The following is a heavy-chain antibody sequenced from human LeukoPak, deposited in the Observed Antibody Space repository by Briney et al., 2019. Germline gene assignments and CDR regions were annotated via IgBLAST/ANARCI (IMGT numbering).Heavy chain of an antibody. Sequence: QSGGSLRLSCAASGFTFSSYAMSWVRQAPGKGLEWVSAISGSGGSTYYADSVKGRFTISRDNSKNTLYLQMNSLRAGDTAVYYCARGPPGVVVPAATAFDYWGQGTLVTVSS. V-gene: IGHV3-23*01. CDR3: ARGPPGVVVPAATAFDY. J-gene: IGHJ4*02. CDR1: GFTFSSYA. CDR2: ISGSGGST. D-gene: IGHD2-2*01.